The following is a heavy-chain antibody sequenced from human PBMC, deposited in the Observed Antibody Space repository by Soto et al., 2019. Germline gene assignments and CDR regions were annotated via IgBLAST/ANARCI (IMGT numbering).Heavy chain of an antibody. V-gene: IGHV1-18*01. Sequence: QVQLVQSGAEVKKPGASVKVSCKASAYTFFTYGITWVRQAPGQGLEWMGWISTYDGNTDYAQKLQGRVTMTTDTSTRTAYMELRSLRSDDTAVYYCARKSSSSSWFDPWGQGTLVTVSS. J-gene: IGHJ5*02. CDR1: AYTFFTYG. D-gene: IGHD6-6*01. CDR3: ARKSSSSSWFDP. CDR2: ISTYDGNT.